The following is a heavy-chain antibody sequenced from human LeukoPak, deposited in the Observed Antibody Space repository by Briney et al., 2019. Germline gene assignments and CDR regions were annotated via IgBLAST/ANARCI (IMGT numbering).Heavy chain of an antibody. CDR2: ISGSGGST. Sequence: PGGSLRLSCAASGFTFSSYAMSWVRQAPGKGLEWVSTISGSGGSTYYADSVKGRFTISRDNSKNTLHLQMNSLRAEDTAVYYCAKDRGDSSGFYSIWFDPWGQGTLVTVSS. D-gene: IGHD3-22*01. J-gene: IGHJ5*02. V-gene: IGHV3-23*01. CDR3: AKDRGDSSGFYSIWFDP. CDR1: GFTFSSYA.